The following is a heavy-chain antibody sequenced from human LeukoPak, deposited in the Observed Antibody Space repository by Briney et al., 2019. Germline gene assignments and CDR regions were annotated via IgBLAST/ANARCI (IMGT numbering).Heavy chain of an antibody. V-gene: IGHV4-4*07. Sequence: SETLSLTCTVSGGSFSNYYWSWIRQPAGKGLEWIGRIYTSGSTNYNPSVKSRVTMSVDTSNNQFSLKLTSVTAADTAVYYRARQPPQYYGMDVWGQGTTVTVSS. CDR2: IYTSGST. CDR1: GGSFSNYY. J-gene: IGHJ6*02. D-gene: IGHD1-14*01. CDR3: ARQPPQYYGMDV.